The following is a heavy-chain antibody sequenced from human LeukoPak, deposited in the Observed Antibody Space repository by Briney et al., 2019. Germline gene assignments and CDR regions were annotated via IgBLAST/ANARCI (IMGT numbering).Heavy chain of an antibody. CDR2: INRDGSER. Sequence: AGGSLRLSCAASGFTFSTYTMNWVSQAPGKGLEWVADINRDGSERFYLDSVRGRFTISRDNAKNSLYLQMNSLRAEDTAVYYCATFVGTVSGTYTVPGGLLVWGKGTTVSVSS. V-gene: IGHV3-7*01. CDR3: ATFVGTVSGTYTVPGGLLV. D-gene: IGHD6-19*01. J-gene: IGHJ6*04. CDR1: GFTFSTYT.